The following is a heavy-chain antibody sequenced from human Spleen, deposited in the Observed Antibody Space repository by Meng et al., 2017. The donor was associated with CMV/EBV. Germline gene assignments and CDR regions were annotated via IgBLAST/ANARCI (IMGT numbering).Heavy chain of an antibody. Sequence: SETLSLTCAVSGDSVSCGGCFWTWIRQPPGKGLEWIGYVSYAGNTKYNPSLMSRVTMSLDTTRDQFSLRLNSVIAADTAVYCCARSSGGRMTSYNYFDPWGQGALVTVSS. CDR2: VSYAGNT. CDR3: ARSSGGRMTSYNYFDP. CDR1: GDSVSCGGCF. J-gene: IGHJ5*02. D-gene: IGHD3-16*01. V-gene: IGHV4-61*08.